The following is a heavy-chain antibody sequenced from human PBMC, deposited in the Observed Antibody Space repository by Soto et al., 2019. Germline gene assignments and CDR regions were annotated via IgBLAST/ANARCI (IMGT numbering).Heavy chain of an antibody. D-gene: IGHD1-1*01. CDR2: IYYSGST. V-gene: IGHV4-31*03. CDR3: ARGWEPEAGIAAYYYYGMDV. J-gene: IGHJ6*02. Sequence: SSETLSLTCTVSGGSISSGGYYWSWIRQHPGKGLEWIGYIYYSGSTYYNPSLKSRVTISVDTSKNQFSLKLSSVTAADTAVYYCARGWEPEAGIAAYYYYGMDVWGQGTTVTVSS. CDR1: GGSISSGGYY.